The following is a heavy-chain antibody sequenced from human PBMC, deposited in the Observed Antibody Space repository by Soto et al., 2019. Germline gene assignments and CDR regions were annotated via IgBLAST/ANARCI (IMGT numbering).Heavy chain of an antibody. CDR1: GGTFSSYA. V-gene: IGHV1-69*06. CDR2: IIPIFGTA. Sequence: SVKVSCKASGGTFSSYAISWVRQAPGQGLEWIGGIIPIFGTANYAQKFQGRVTITADKSTSTAYMELSSLRSEDTAVYYCARAEWEPYAFDIWGQGTMVTVSS. D-gene: IGHD1-26*01. CDR3: ARAEWEPYAFDI. J-gene: IGHJ3*02.